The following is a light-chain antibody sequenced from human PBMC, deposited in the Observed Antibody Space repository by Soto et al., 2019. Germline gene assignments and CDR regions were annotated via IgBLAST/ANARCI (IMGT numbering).Light chain of an antibody. CDR2: GAS. J-gene: IGKJ2*01. CDR3: QQYNNWPPMYA. CDR1: RYVSSN. Sequence: EIVMTQSPATLSVSPGERATLSCRASRYVSSNLAWYQQKPGQAPRLLIYGASTRATGIPARFSGGGSGTEFSLTITSLQSEDFAGYYCQQYNNWPPMYAFGQGTKLEIK. V-gene: IGKV3-15*01.